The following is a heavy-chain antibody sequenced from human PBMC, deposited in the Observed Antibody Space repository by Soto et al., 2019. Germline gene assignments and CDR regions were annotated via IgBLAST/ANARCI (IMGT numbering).Heavy chain of an antibody. Sequence: GGSLRLSCAASGFTFSDHGMHWVRQAPGKGLEWVALISFDGNNKYYADSVKGRFTISRDNSNNTLYLQMSSLRADDTAVYYCAKEVWDDFSSGYVKSSLNHYMDVWGRGTTVTVSS. V-gene: IGHV3-30*18. J-gene: IGHJ6*03. CDR2: ISFDGNNK. CDR3: AKEVWDDFSSGYVKSSLNHYMDV. D-gene: IGHD3-3*01. CDR1: GFTFSDHG.